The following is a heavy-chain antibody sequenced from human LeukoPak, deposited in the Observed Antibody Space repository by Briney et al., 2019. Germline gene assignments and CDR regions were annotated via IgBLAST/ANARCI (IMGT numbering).Heavy chain of an antibody. V-gene: IGHV3-43*02. J-gene: IGHJ4*02. D-gene: IGHD1-26*01. Sequence: GGSLRLSCAASGXTFDAYAMYWVRQAPGKGLECVSLISGDGGTTYYADSVKGRFTISRDNSKNSLYLQMNSLITEDTALYYCAKEHSSSGSVDYWGQGTLVTVSS. CDR1: GXTFDAYA. CDR3: AKEHSSSGSVDY. CDR2: ISGDGGTT.